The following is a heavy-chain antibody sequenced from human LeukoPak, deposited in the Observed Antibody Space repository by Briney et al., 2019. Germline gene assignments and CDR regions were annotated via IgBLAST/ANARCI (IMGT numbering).Heavy chain of an antibody. Sequence: SVNVSCKASGGTFSSYAISWVRQAPGQGLEWMGGIIPIFGTANYAQKFQGRVTITADESTSTAYMELSSLRSKDTSVYYCAREGVVVPAARHWGQGTLVTVSS. V-gene: IGHV1-69*13. CDR1: GGTFSSYA. J-gene: IGHJ1*01. CDR2: IIPIFGTA. CDR3: AREGVVVPAARH. D-gene: IGHD2-2*01.